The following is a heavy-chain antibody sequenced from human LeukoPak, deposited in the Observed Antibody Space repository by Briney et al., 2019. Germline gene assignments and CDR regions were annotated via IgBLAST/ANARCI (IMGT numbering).Heavy chain of an antibody. V-gene: IGHV3-30*02. CDR2: IRYDGSNK. CDR3: AKGLGSGSYSAYFDY. Sequence: GGSPRLSCAASGFTFSSYGMHWVRQAPGKGLEWVAFIRYDGSNKYYADSVKGRFTISRDNSKNTLYLQMNSLRAEDTAVYYCAKGLGSGSYSAYFDYWGQGTLVTVSS. J-gene: IGHJ4*02. D-gene: IGHD3-10*01. CDR1: GFTFSSYG.